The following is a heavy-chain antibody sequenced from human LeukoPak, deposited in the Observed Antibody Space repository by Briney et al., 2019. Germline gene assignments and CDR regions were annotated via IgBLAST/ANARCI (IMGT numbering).Heavy chain of an antibody. CDR3: ARGRITLCPYDAFDI. CDR1: GGSFSGYY. J-gene: IGHJ3*02. Sequence: PSETLSLTCAVYGGSFSGYYWSWIRQPPGKGLEWIGEINHSGSTNYNPSLKSRVTISVDTSKNQFSLKLSSVTAADTAVYYCARGRITLCPYDAFDIWGQGTMVTVSS. CDR2: INHSGST. D-gene: IGHD3-10*02. V-gene: IGHV4-34*01.